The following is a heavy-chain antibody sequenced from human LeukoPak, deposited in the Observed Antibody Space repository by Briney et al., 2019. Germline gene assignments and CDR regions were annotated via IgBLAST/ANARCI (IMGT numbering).Heavy chain of an antibody. CDR2: INPNRGGT. CDR1: GYTFTGYY. D-gene: IGHD6-6*01. CDR3: ARGVYSSSAGNWFDP. V-gene: IGHV1-2*02. J-gene: IGHJ5*02. Sequence: ASVKVSCKASGYTFTGYYMHWVRQAPGQGLEWMGWINPNRGGTNYAQKFQGRVTMTRDTSISTAYMELSRLRSDDTAVYCCARGVYSSSAGNWFDPWGQGTLVTVSS.